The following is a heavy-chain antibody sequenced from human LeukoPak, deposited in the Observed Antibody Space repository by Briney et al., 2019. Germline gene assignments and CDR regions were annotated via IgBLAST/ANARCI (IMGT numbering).Heavy chain of an antibody. V-gene: IGHV3-48*03. D-gene: IGHD3-22*01. CDR1: GFIFSRYE. Sequence: GGSLRLSCVASGFIFSRYEMKWVRQAPGKGLEWLSYIGTSGSIMSYADSVKGRSTFSRDNAKTSLYLQMNSLRAEDTAVYYCARREFYDTSGYLFDYWGQGTLVTVSS. CDR3: ARREFYDTSGYLFDY. CDR2: IGTSGSIM. J-gene: IGHJ4*02.